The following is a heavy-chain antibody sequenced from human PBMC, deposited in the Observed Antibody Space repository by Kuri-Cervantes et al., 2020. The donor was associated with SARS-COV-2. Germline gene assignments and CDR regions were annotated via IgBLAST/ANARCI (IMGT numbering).Heavy chain of an antibody. Sequence: SETLSLTCTVSGGSISSSSYYWGWIRQPPGKGLEWIGYIYYSGSTNYNPSLKSRVTISVDTSKNQFSLNLSSVTAADTAVYYCVKVVPTSKFDPWGQGILVTVSS. J-gene: IGHJ5*02. V-gene: IGHV4-61*05. CDR3: VKVVPTSKFDP. D-gene: IGHD2-2*01. CDR2: IYYSGST. CDR1: GGSISSSSYY.